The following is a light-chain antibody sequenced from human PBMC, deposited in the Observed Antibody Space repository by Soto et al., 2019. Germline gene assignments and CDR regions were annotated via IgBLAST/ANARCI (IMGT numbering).Light chain of an antibody. CDR1: PGVASW. J-gene: IGKJ1*01. V-gene: IGKV1-12*01. Sequence: DIQMTQSPSSVSASVGDGVTITCRASPGVASWLAWYQQKPGKAPKLLIFAASSLQSGVPSRFSGSRSGPDFTLTISSLQPEDFATYYCQQSYSSPPTFGQGTKV. CDR2: AAS. CDR3: QQSYSSPPT.